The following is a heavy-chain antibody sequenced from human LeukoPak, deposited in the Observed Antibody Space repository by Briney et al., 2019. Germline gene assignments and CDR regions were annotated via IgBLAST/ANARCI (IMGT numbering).Heavy chain of an antibody. D-gene: IGHD1-26*01. Sequence: GGSLRLSCAASGFTFSDSAMIWVRQAPGKGLEWVSGISGDGINTYYADSVKARFTISRDNSRNTLFLQMDGLRAEDTAVYYCAKRVRANAGPTDSWGQGTLASVSS. V-gene: IGHV3-23*01. J-gene: IGHJ4*02. CDR1: GFTFSDSA. CDR3: AKRVRANAGPTDS. CDR2: ISGDGINT.